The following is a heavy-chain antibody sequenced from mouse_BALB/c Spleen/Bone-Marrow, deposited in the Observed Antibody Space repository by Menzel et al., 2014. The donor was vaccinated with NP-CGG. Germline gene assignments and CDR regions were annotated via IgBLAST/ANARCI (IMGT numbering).Heavy chain of an antibody. J-gene: IGHJ1*01. D-gene: IGHD1-1*01. V-gene: IGHV5-6-5*01. CDR1: GIDLSSYA. CDR3: VRGYNTLTTYQHTRLDL. Sequence: LEESGGRLVTPGTPLTLTCTVSGIDLSSYAMGWVRQAPGKGLEWIGYIYSSGSTYYARWAKGRFTISKTSTTVALKMTSLTIEDTATYFCVRGYNTLTTYQHTRLDLWGQGTLVTVSS. CDR2: IYSSGST.